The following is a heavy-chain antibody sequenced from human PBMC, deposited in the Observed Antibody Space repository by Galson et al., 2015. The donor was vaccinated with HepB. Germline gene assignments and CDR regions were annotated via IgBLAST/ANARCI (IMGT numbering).Heavy chain of an antibody. D-gene: IGHD2-2*01. CDR2: IDPSDSYT. CDR3: ARHVGADIVVVPAAPDWYFDL. Sequence: QSGAEVKKPGESLRISCKGSGYSFTSYWISWVRQMPGKGLEWMGRIDPSDSYTNYSPSFQGHVTISADKSISTAYLQWSSLKASDTAMYYCARHVGADIVVVPAAPDWYFDLWGRGTLVTVSS. V-gene: IGHV5-10-1*01. J-gene: IGHJ2*01. CDR1: GYSFTSYW.